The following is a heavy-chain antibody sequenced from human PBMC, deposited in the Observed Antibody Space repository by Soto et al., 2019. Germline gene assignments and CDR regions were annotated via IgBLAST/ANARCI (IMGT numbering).Heavy chain of an antibody. CDR2: IIPLFDAT. J-gene: IGHJ5*01. CDR1: GGTFTTYD. CDR3: ARDGSSSWYNGGVCVDS. Sequence: QVQLVQSGAEVRKPGSSVKVSCKASGGTFTTYDISWVRQAPGQGLEWMGGIIPLFDATKYAQKFQGRVTITTDKSTGTAYTELSSLRCAGTAMYDCARDGSSSWYNGGVCVDSWGHGTLVTVS. D-gene: IGHD6-19*01. V-gene: IGHV1-69*06.